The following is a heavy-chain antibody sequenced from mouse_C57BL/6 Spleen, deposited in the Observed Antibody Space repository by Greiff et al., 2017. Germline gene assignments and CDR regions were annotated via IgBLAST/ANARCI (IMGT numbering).Heavy chain of an antibody. J-gene: IGHJ2*01. V-gene: IGHV1-81*01. CDR3: ARVSYYYGSSPYYFDY. Sequence: VQGVESGAELARPGASVKLSCKASGYTFTSYGISWVKQRTGQGLEWIGEIYPRSGNTYYNEKFKGKATLTADKSSSTAYMDLRSLTSEDSAVYFCARVSYYYGSSPYYFDYWGQGTTLTVSS. CDR2: IYPRSGNT. CDR1: GYTFTSYG. D-gene: IGHD1-1*01.